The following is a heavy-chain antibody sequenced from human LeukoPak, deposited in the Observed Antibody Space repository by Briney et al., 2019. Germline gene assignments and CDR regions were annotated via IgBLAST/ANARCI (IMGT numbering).Heavy chain of an antibody. CDR2: IYHSGST. CDR3: AREVVRGVIYAFDI. D-gene: IGHD3-10*01. CDR1: GGSISTYY. V-gene: IGHV4-59*12. J-gene: IGHJ3*02. Sequence: SETLSLTCTVSGGSISTYYWSWIRQPPGKGLEWIGEIYHSGSTNYNPSLKSRVTISVDKSKNQFSLKLSSVTAADTAVYYCAREVVRGVIYAFDIWGQGTMVTVSS.